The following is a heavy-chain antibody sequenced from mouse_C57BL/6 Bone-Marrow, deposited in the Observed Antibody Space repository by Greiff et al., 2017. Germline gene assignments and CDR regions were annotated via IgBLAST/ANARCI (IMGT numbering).Heavy chain of an antibody. CDR1: GFTFSSYG. D-gene: IGHD2-3*01. CDR3: ARKDGY. J-gene: IGHJ2*01. V-gene: IGHV5-6*01. CDR2: ISSGGSYT. Sequence: EVLLVESGGDLVKPGGSLKLSCAASGFTFSSYGMSWVRQTPDKRLEWVATISSGGSYTYYPDSVKGRFPISRDNAKNTLYLQMSSLKSEDTAMYYCARKDGYWGQGTTLTVSS.